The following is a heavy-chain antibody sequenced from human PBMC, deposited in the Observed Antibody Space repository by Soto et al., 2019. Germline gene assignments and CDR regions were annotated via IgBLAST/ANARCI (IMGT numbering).Heavy chain of an antibody. CDR2: LGVSGDTT. J-gene: IGHJ4*02. CDR1: GFTFSSYA. V-gene: IGHV3-23*01. CDR3: ATVRRFGELRSLY. Sequence: EVQLLESGGGLVQPGGSLRLSCAASGFTFSSYAMSWVRQAPGKGLAWVSALGVSGDTTYYADSVKGRFTISRDNSKNTLYLQMGSLRAEETAVYYCATVRRFGELRSLYWGQGTLVTVSS. D-gene: IGHD3-10*01.